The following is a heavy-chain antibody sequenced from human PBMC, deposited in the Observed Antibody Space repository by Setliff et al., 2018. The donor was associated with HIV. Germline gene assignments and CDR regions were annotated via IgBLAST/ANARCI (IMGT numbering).Heavy chain of an antibody. J-gene: IGHJ4*02. CDR2: IFYSGST. V-gene: IGHV4-59*04. CDR1: GASISSHY. Sequence: SETLSLTCTVSGASISSHYWSWIRQPPGKGLEWIGYIFYSGSTYYNPSLKGRVLISVDTSKNQFSLKLTSVTAADTAVYYCARRGIIAGTTDFWGQGTPVTVSS. CDR3: ARRGIIAGTTDF. D-gene: IGHD1-7*01.